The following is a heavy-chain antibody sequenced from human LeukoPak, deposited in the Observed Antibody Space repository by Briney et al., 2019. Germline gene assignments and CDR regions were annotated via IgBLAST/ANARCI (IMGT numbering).Heavy chain of an antibody. CDR3: ARGPQDITMIIVSLLLH. CDR2: INPNSGGT. J-gene: IGHJ1*01. CDR1: GYTFTGYY. D-gene: IGHD3-22*01. V-gene: IGHV1-2*02. Sequence: AASVKVSCKASGYTFTGYYMHWVRQAPGQGLEWMGWINPNSGGTNYAQKFQGRVTMTRDTSIGTAYMELSRLRSDDTAVYYCARGPQDITMIIVSLLLHWGQGTLVTVSS.